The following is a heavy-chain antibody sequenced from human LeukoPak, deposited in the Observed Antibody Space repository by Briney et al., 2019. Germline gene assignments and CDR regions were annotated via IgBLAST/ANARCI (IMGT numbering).Heavy chain of an antibody. D-gene: IGHD1-1*01. CDR2: IYYSGST. Sequence: SETLSLACTVSGGSISSYYWSWIRQPPGKGLERIGYIYYSGSTNYNPSLESRVTISVDTSKNHVSLNLTSVTAADTAVYYCVRPESAGTKYRFDYWGQGALVTVSS. CDR1: GGSISSYY. V-gene: IGHV4-59*01. CDR3: VRPESAGTKYRFDY. J-gene: IGHJ4*02.